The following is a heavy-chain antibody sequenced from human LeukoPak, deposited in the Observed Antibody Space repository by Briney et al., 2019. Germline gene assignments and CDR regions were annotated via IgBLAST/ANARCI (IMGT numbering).Heavy chain of an antibody. Sequence: GGSLRLSCAASGFTVSSNYINWVRQAPGKGLEWVSLIYSGGTTYYADSVKGRFTISRDNSKNTLYLQMNSLRAEDTAVYYCAKDRARNYDILTGYLAHDAFDIWGQGTMVTVSS. V-gene: IGHV3-53*01. D-gene: IGHD3-9*01. CDR2: IYSGGTT. J-gene: IGHJ3*02. CDR1: GFTVSSNY. CDR3: AKDRARNYDILTGYLAHDAFDI.